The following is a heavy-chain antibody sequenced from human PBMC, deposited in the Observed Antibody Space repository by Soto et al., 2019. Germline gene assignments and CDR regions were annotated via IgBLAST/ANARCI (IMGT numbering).Heavy chain of an antibody. D-gene: IGHD1-26*01. CDR3: ASYSGKYQGPIDY. CDR2: ISYDGSNK. CDR1: GFTFSHYG. Sequence: QVQLLESGGGVVQPGRSLRLSCAASGFTFSHYGIHWVRQAPGKGLEWLAVISYDGSNKHYADSVKGRFTVSRDNSQDALYLQMISLRAEDTAVYFCASYSGKYQGPIDYWGQGTLVTVSS. V-gene: IGHV3-30*03. J-gene: IGHJ4*02.